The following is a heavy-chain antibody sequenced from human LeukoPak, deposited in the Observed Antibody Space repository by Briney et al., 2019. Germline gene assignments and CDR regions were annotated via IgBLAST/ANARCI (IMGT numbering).Heavy chain of an antibody. CDR2: ISGSDDRT. CDR3: AKVQRSDFDMNFDS. J-gene: IGHJ4*02. D-gene: IGHD5-12*01. Sequence: SGGSLRLSCAASGFTFSSYVMNRLRQAPGEGLEWVSTISGSDDRTFYADSVKGRFTISRDNSKNTVYLQMNSLRAGDTAVYYCAKVQRSDFDMNFDSWGQGTLVTVSS. CDR1: GFTFSSYV. V-gene: IGHV3-23*01.